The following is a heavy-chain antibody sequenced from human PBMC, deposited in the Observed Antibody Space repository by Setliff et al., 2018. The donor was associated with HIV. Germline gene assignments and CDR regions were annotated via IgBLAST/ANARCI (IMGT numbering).Heavy chain of an antibody. V-gene: IGHV4-59*10. CDR2: IYTSGST. J-gene: IGHJ6*03. CDR3: ARAEQLALGDYYYMDV. Sequence: ASETLSLTCAVYGGSFSGYYWSWIRQPAGKGLEWIGRIYTSGSTNYNPSLKSRVTMSVDTSKNQFSLKLSSVTAADTAVYYCARAEQLALGDYYYMDVWGKGTTVTVS. CDR1: GGSFSGYY. D-gene: IGHD6-6*01.